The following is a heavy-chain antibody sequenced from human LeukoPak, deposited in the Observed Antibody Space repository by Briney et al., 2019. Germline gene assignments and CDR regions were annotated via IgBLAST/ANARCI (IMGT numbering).Heavy chain of an antibody. Sequence: ASVTVSCMASGHTFTGYYMHWVRQAPGQGLEWMGWINPNSGATNYAQKFQGRVTMTRDTSISTAYMELSRLRSDDTAVYYCARGPARRPWDAFDYWGQGTLVTVSS. CDR3: ARGPARRPWDAFDY. V-gene: IGHV1-2*02. CDR1: GHTFTGYY. CDR2: INPNSGAT. J-gene: IGHJ4*02. D-gene: IGHD6-6*01.